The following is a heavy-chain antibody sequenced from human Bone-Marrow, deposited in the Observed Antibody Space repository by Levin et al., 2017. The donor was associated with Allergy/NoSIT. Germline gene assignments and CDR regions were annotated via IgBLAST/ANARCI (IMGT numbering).Heavy chain of an antibody. CDR1: GFTFSTYW. D-gene: IGHD3-3*01. CDR3: ARLYYDYWSRGRYFEY. CDR2: IEQDGSVK. Sequence: TGGSLRLSCAASGFTFSTYWMTWVRQAPGKGLEWVANIEQDGSVKDYVDSVKGRFTISRDNAKNSLYLQMNSLRAEDTAVYYCARLYYDYWSRGRYFEYWGQGTLVTVSS. V-gene: IGHV3-7*01. J-gene: IGHJ4*02.